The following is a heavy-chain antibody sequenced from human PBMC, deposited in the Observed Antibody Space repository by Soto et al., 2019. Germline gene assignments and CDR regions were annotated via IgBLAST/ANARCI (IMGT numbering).Heavy chain of an antibody. V-gene: IGHV3-21*06. Sequence: EVQLVESGGGLVKPGGSLRLSCAASGFPFSSYSMSWVRQAPGKGLEWVSSITSSGFDIYYADSVKGRFSISRDNAKNSLSLQMNSLRADDTAVYFWTRRTVTTCAPWGQGTLVTVSS. CDR2: ITSSGFDI. CDR3: TRRTVTTCAP. CDR1: GFPFSSYS. D-gene: IGHD1-1*01. J-gene: IGHJ5*02.